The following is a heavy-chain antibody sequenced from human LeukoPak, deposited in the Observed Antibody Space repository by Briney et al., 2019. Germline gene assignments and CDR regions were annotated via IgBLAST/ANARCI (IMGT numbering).Heavy chain of an antibody. CDR1: GYSFTSYW. V-gene: IGHV5-10-1*01. J-gene: IGHJ4*02. CDR2: FDPSDSYT. CDR3: AIEGGYSGYGFFDY. D-gene: IGHD5-12*01. Sequence: GESLKISCKVSGYSFTSYWISWVRQMPGKGLEWMGRFDPSDSYTNYSPSFQGHVTISADKSISTAYLQWSSLKASDTAMYYCAIEGGYSGYGFFDYWGQGTLVTVSS.